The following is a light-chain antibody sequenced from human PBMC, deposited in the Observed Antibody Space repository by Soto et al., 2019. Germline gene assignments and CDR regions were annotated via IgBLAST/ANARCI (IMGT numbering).Light chain of an antibody. CDR2: RNN. CDR1: SSNIGSNY. V-gene: IGLV1-47*01. J-gene: IGLJ1*01. Sequence: QSALTQPPSASGTPGQRVTISCSERSSNIGSNYVYWYQQLPGTAPKLLIYRNNQRPSGVPDRFSGSKSGTSASLAISGLRSEDEADYYCAAWDDSLSGYVFGTGTKVTVL. CDR3: AAWDDSLSGYV.